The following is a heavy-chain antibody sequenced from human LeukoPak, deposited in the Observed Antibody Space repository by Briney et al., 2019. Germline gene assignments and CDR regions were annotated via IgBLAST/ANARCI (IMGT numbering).Heavy chain of an antibody. D-gene: IGHD1-26*01. J-gene: IGHJ6*03. CDR1: GGSISSSNW. CDR3: ARLLGRRGNYYYYYMDV. Sequence: SETLSLTCAVSGGSISSSNWWSWVRQPPGKGLEWIGEIYHSGSTNYNPSLKSRVTISVDTSKNQFSLKLSSVTAADTAVYYCARLLGRRGNYYYYYMDVWGKGTTVTISS. V-gene: IGHV4-4*02. CDR2: IYHSGST.